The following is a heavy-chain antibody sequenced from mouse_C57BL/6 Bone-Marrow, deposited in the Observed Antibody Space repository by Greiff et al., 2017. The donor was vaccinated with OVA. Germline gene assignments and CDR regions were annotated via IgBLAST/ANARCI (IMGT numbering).Heavy chain of an antibody. Sequence: VQVVESGAELVKPGASVKLSCKASGYTFTSYWMHWVKQRPGQGLEWIGMIHPNSGSTNYNEKFKSKATLTVDKSSSTAYMQLSSLTSEDSAVYYCPRLYYFDYWGQGTTLTVSS. CDR3: PRLYYFDY. CDR2: IHPNSGST. J-gene: IGHJ2*01. V-gene: IGHV1-64*01. CDR1: GYTFTSYW.